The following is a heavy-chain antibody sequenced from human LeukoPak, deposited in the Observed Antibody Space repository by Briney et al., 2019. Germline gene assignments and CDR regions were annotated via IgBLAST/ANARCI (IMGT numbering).Heavy chain of an antibody. J-gene: IGHJ5*02. V-gene: IGHV3-74*01. Sequence: GGSLRLSCAASGFTFSSYWMHWVRHAPGKGLVWVSRINSDGSSTSYADSVKGRFTISRDNAKNTLYLQMNSLRAEDTAVYYCARDSNYYVINWFDAWGQGTLVTVSS. CDR1: GFTFSSYW. CDR3: ARDSNYYVINWFDA. D-gene: IGHD3-10*02. CDR2: INSDGSST.